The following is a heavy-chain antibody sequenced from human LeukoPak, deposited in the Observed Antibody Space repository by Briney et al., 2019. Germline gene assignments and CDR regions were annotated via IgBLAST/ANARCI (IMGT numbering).Heavy chain of an antibody. CDR3: AKDIDCSGSYYSFDY. CDR1: GFTFDDYA. Sequence: GRSLRLSCAASGFTFDDYAMHWVRQAPGKGLEWVSGISWNSGSIGYADSVKGRFTISRDSAKNSLYLQMNSLRAEDMALYYCAKDIDCSGSYYSFDYWGQGTLVTVSS. D-gene: IGHD3-10*02. CDR2: ISWNSGSI. V-gene: IGHV3-9*03. J-gene: IGHJ4*02.